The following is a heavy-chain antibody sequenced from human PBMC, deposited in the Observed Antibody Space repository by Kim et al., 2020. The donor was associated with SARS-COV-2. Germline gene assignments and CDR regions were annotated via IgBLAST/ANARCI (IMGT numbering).Heavy chain of an antibody. Sequence: SETLSLTCAVYGGSFSGYYWSWIRQPPGKGLEWIGEINHSGSTNYNPSLKSRVTISVDTSKNQFSLKLSSVTAADTAVYYCARGTRPWLVRRPYYYYMYV. D-gene: IGHD6-19*01. CDR3: ARGTRPWLVRRPYYYYMYV. CDR1: GGSFSGYY. CDR2: INHSGST. J-gene: IGHJ6*03. V-gene: IGHV4-34*01.